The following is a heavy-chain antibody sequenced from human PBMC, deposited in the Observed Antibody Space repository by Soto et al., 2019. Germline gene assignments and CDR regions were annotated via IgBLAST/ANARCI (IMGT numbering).Heavy chain of an antibody. Sequence: GGSLRLSCAASGFTFSSYSMNWVRQAPGKGLEWVSSISSSSSYIYYADSVKGRFTISRDNAKNSLYLQMNSLRAEDTAVYYCARIGKQLPLFDYWGQGTLVTVSS. CDR3: ARIGKQLPLFDY. D-gene: IGHD5-18*01. CDR2: ISSSSSYI. V-gene: IGHV3-21*01. J-gene: IGHJ4*02. CDR1: GFTFSSYS.